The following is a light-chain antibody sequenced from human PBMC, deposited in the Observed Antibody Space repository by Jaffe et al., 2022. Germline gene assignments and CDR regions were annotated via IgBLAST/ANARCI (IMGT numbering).Light chain of an antibody. V-gene: IGLV2-23*02. J-gene: IGLJ2*01. Sequence: QSALTQPASVSGSPGQPITISCTGTSSDVGNYNLVSWYQHHPGKAPKLMIYEVTKRPSGVSNRFSGSKSGNTASLTISGLQAEDEAEYYCCSYAGSGTLVFGGGTKVTVL. CDR3: CSYAGSGTLV. CDR1: SSDVGNYNL. CDR2: EVT.